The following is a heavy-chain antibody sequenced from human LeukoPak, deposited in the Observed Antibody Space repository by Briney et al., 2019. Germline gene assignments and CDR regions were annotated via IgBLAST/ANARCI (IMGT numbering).Heavy chain of an antibody. Sequence: GGSLRLSCAASGFTFSSCAMSWVRQAPGKGLEWVSAISGSGGRPYYADSVKGRFTISRDNSKNTLYLQMNSLRAEDTAVYYCARHPEPGYCSSTSCHESYFDYWGQGTLVTVSS. CDR3: ARHPEPGYCSSTSCHESYFDY. V-gene: IGHV3-23*01. J-gene: IGHJ4*02. D-gene: IGHD2-2*01. CDR2: ISGSGGRP. CDR1: GFTFSSCA.